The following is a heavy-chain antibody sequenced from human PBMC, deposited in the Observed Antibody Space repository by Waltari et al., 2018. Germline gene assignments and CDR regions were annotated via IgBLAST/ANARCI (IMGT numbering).Heavy chain of an antibody. J-gene: IGHJ4*02. CDR2: ISSSGGTI. Sequence: EVKLVESGGGLVQPGGSLRLSCAASGFTFSHYEFNWVGQAPGRGLDWVSYISSSGGTIDYADSVKGRLTMSRDDAKNSVYLQMHSLRAEDTAVYYCATSIVGSLDYWGQGNLVTVSS. CDR1: GFTFSHYE. V-gene: IGHV3-48*03. D-gene: IGHD1-26*01. CDR3: ATSIVGSLDY.